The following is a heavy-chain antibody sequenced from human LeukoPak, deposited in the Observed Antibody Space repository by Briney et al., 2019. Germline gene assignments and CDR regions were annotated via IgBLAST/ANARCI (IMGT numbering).Heavy chain of an antibody. D-gene: IGHD2-15*01. CDR1: GFTFRTYA. J-gene: IGHJ6*02. CDR2: ISGSGGST. V-gene: IGHV3-23*01. CDR3: AKVQRDFVVVVAATRDYYYYGMDV. Sequence: GGSLRLSCEASGFTFRTYAMSWVRQAPGKGLEWVSAISGSGGSTYYADSVKGRFTISRDNSKNTLYLQMNSLRAEDTAVYYCAKVQRDFVVVVAATRDYYYYGMDVWGQGTTVTVSS.